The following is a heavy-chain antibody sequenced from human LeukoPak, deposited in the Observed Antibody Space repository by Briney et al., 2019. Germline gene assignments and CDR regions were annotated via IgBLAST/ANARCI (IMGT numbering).Heavy chain of an antibody. J-gene: IGHJ4*02. Sequence: SETLSLTCTVSGGSTSSGSYYWGWIRQPPGKGLEWIGGISSSGNTYYNPSLKSRITISIDTSKNHFSLKLSSVSAADTAVYYCARLGAGPTYYDFWSGYSSFYFDYWGQGTLVTVSS. CDR2: ISSSGNT. CDR1: GGSTSSGSYY. D-gene: IGHD3-3*01. CDR3: ARLGAGPTYYDFWSGYSSFYFDY. V-gene: IGHV4-39*02.